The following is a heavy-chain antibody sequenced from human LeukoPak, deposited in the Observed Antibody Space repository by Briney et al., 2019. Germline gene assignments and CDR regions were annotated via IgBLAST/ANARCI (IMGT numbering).Heavy chain of an antibody. CDR1: GFSFSSYW. D-gene: IGHD6-25*01. CDR3: VRGPHIAATSY. J-gene: IGHJ4*02. V-gene: IGHV3-7*03. Sequence: GGSLRLSCATSGFSFSSYWMSWVRQAPGKGLEWVANIKKDGSEKYYVDSVKGRFTISRDNVKNSLYLQMNSLRAEDTGVYYCVRGPHIAATSYWGQGTLVTVSS. CDR2: IKKDGSEK.